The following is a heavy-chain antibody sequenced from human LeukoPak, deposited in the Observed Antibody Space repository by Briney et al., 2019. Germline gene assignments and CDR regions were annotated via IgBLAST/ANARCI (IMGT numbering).Heavy chain of an antibody. CDR1: GFTFSSYA. D-gene: IGHD6-19*01. V-gene: IGHV3-23*01. Sequence: GGSLRLSCAASGFTFSSYAMSWVRQAPGKGLEWVSAISGSGGSTYYADSVKGRFTISRDNSKNTLYLQMNSLRAEDTAVYYCAKGHSSGWYSPYYYYYGMDVWGQGTTVTVSS. CDR3: AKGHSSGWYSPYYYYYGMDV. CDR2: ISGSGGST. J-gene: IGHJ6*02.